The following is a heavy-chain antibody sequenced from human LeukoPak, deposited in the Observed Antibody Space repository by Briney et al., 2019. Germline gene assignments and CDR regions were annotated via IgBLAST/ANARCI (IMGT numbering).Heavy chain of an antibody. D-gene: IGHD7-27*01. CDR2: IYCSGST. CDR1: GGSISSYY. V-gene: IGHV4-59*08. J-gene: IGHJ5*02. Sequence: SETLSLTCTVSGGSISSYYWNWIREPPGKGLGWIGYIYCSGSTNYNPSLKSRVTISVDTSKDQFSLKLSSVTAADTAVYYCARQLGMKGPFDHWRQGTLVTVSS. CDR3: ARQLGMKGPFDH.